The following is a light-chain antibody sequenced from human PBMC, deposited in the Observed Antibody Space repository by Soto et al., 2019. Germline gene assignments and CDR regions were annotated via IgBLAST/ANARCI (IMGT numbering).Light chain of an antibody. CDR2: GAS. V-gene: IGKV3-20*01. CDR1: QSVSNNY. J-gene: IGKJ2*01. CDR3: QHYFNWPYT. Sequence: EIVLTQSPGTLSLSPGERATLSCRASQSVSNNYLAWYQQKPGQAPRLLIYGASNRATGIPDRFSGSGSGTDFTLTISRLEPEDFAVYYCQHYFNWPYTFGQGTKLEIK.